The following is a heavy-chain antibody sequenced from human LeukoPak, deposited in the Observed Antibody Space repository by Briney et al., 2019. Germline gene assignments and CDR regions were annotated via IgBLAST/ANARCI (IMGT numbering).Heavy chain of an antibody. CDR3: ARHLSHRIALYYFDY. CDR1: GGSICSSSYY. D-gene: IGHD6-13*01. Sequence: SETLCLTCTVSGGSICSSSYYWGWIRQPPGKGLEWIGSIYYSGSTYYNPSLKSRVTISVDTSKNQFSLKLSSVTAADTAVYYCARHLSHRIALYYFDYWGQGTLVTVSS. CDR2: IYYSGST. V-gene: IGHV4-39*01. J-gene: IGHJ4*02.